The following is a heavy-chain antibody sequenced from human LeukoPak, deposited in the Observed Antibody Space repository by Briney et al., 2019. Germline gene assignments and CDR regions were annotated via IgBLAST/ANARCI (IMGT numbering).Heavy chain of an antibody. CDR2: ISYDGSNK. D-gene: IGHD3-16*01. V-gene: IGHV3-30-3*01. CDR1: GFTFSSYA. J-gene: IGHJ4*02. CDR3: SNRLGDY. Sequence: PGGSLRLSCAASGFTFSSYAMHWVRQTPGKGLEWVAVISYDGSNKYYADSVKGRFTISRDNSKNTLYLQMNSLRAEDTAVYYCSNRLGDYWGQGTLVTVSS.